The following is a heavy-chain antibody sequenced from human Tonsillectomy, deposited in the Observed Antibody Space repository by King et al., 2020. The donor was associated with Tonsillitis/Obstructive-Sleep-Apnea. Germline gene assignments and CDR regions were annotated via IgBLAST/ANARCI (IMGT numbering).Heavy chain of an antibody. CDR1: GFTFSSYA. J-gene: IGHJ4*02. D-gene: IGHD2-2*01. Sequence: VQLVESGGGLVQPGGSLRLSCAASGFTFSSYAMSWVRQAPGKGLEWVSAISGSGGSTYYADSVQGRFTISRDNSKNTLYLQMNSLRAEDTAVYYCAKDRRAGGYCSSTSCREVFDYWGQGTLVTVSS. CDR2: ISGSGGST. V-gene: IGHV3-23*04. CDR3: AKDRRAGGYCSSTSCREVFDY.